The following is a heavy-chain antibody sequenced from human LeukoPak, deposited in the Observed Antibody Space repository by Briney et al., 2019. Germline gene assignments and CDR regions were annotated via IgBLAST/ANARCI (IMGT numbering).Heavy chain of an antibody. J-gene: IGHJ5*02. CDR3: ARGSVATARDWFDP. CDR2: VNHSGST. CDR1: GGSFSGYF. Sequence: SETLSLTCAVYGGSFSGYFWYWIRQPPGKGLEWIGEVNHSGSTNYNPSLKSRVTISVDTSKNQFSLKLSSVTAADTAVYYCARGSVATARDWFDPWGQGTLVTVSS. D-gene: IGHD5-12*01. V-gene: IGHV4-34*01.